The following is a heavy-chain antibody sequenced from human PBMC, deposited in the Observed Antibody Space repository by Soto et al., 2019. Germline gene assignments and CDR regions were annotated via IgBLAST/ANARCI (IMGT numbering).Heavy chain of an antibody. CDR2: IYYSGST. V-gene: IGHV4-59*01. J-gene: IGHJ4*02. CDR3: ARLPPDRNYDFWSGYFSPPDY. D-gene: IGHD3-3*01. Sequence: SETLSLTCPVSGFSISSYYWSWIRQPPGKGLEWIGYIYYSGSTNYNPSLKSRVTISVDTSKNQFSLKLSSVTAADTAVYYCARLPPDRNYDFWSGYFSPPDYWGQGTLVTVSS. CDR1: GFSISSYY.